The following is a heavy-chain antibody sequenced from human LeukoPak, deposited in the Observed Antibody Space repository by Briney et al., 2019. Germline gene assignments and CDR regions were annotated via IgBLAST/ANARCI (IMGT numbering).Heavy chain of an antibody. D-gene: IGHD1-26*01. CDR3: SRESGAFCPFGY. CDR1: GGSITSTNW. V-gene: IGHV4-4*02. J-gene: IGHJ4*02. Sequence: SGTLSLTCGVSGGSITSTNWWTWVRQSPGQGLEWIGEISLTGQTNYNPSLSGRVTMLLDESSNHLSLHLTSVTAADTATYYCSRESGAFCPFGYWGQGTLVIVPS. CDR2: ISLTGQT.